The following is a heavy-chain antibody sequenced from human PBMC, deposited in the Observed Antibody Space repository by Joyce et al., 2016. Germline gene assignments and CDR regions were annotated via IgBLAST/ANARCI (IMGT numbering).Heavy chain of an antibody. Sequence: EVRLVESGGGLVRSGGSLRLSCTASGFIFSDYRMTCARPAPGKGTEFRSFIYSGGNDGHWADSVKGRSTFSRDNAKNSLDMQINDLRVEDTAVYYCARVGDGWFDYWGRGTLVIVSS. CDR3: ARVGDGWFDY. J-gene: IGHJ5*01. CDR2: IYSGGNDG. V-gene: IGHV3-48*01. CDR1: GFIFSDYR.